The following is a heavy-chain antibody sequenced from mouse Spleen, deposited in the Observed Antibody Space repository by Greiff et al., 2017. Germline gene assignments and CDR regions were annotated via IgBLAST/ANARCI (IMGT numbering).Heavy chain of an antibody. J-gene: IGHJ2*01. CDR3: ARGGGSYYFDY. D-gene: IGHD1-1*02. Sequence: QVQLKQPGAELVRPGTSVKLSCKASGYTFTSYWMHWVKQRPGQGLEWIGVIDPSDSYTNYNQKFKGKATLTVDTSSSTAYMQLSSLTSEDSAVYYCARGGGSYYFDYWGQGTTLTVSS. CDR2: IDPSDSYT. CDR1: GYTFTSYW. V-gene: IGHV1-59*01.